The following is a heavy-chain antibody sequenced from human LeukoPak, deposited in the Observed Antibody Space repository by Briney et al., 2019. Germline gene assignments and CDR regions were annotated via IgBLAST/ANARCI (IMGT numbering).Heavy chain of an antibody. J-gene: IGHJ4*02. CDR1: GFTFSHYS. V-gene: IGHV3-21*01. D-gene: IGHD4-11*01. CDR2: MSINSGLI. Sequence: GGTLRLSCAASGFTFSHYSMNWVRQAPGKGLEWVSSMSINSGLIYYADSVKGRFTISRDNAKNSLYLQMNSLRAEGTAVYYCAREFDYSTSGAGYWGQGTLVTVSS. CDR3: AREFDYSTSGAGY.